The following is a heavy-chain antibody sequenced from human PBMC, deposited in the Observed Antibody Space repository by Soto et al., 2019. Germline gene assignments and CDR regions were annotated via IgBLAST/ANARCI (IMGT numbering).Heavy chain of an antibody. J-gene: IGHJ6*02. CDR2: ISSSGSSI. V-gene: IGHV3-11*01. CDR3: ARVRFGEWGYAMDV. Sequence: QVPLVESGGGLVQPGGSLRLSCAASGLTFSDCSMNWIRQAPGKGLEWVSYISSSGSSINYAGSVKGRFTISRDNAKNPLYLQMNSLRAEDTAMYYCARVRFGEWGYAMDVWGQGTTVTVSS. CDR1: GLTFSDCS. D-gene: IGHD3-10*01.